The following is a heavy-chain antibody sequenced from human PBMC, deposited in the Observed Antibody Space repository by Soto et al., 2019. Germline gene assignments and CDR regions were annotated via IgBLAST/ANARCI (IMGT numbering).Heavy chain of an antibody. CDR2: IKPDGSAT. V-gene: IGHV3-7*03. J-gene: IGHJ4*02. Sequence: GGSLRLSCTTSDFTFRNYWMNWVRQAPGKGLEWVANIKPDGSATNYVDSVKGRFTISRDNVRNSVSLQMNSLRVEDTAVYFCFGGNGGPQWGQGTLVTVSS. D-gene: IGHD3-16*01. CDR3: FGGNGGPQ. CDR1: DFTFRNYW.